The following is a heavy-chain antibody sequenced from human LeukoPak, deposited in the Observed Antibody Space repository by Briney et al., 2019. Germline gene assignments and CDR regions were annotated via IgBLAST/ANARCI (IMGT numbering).Heavy chain of an antibody. D-gene: IGHD7-27*01. CDR3: AKDGGLWVSAHWGDS. J-gene: IGHJ4*02. CDR2: ITTSDGDT. V-gene: IGHV3-23*01. CDR1: GFTFSSYT. Sequence: GGSLRLSCAASGFTFSSYTMSWVRQAPGKGLEWVSTITTSDGDTYYADSVKGRFTVSRDNSKNTLFLQMNSLRAEDTAVYYCAKDGGLWVSAHWGDSWGRGTLVTVSS.